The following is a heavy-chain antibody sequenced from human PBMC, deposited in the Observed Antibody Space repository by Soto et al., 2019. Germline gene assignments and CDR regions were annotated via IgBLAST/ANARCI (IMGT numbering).Heavy chain of an antibody. CDR2: ISSSSSYI. Sequence: GGSLRLSCADSGFTFSSYSMNWVRQAPGKGLEWVSSISSSSSYIYYADSVKGRFTISRDNTKNSLYLQMNSLRAEDTAVYYCARDPPQRWAFDIWGQGTMVTVS. CDR1: GFTFSSYS. D-gene: IGHD1-1*01. CDR3: ARDPPQRWAFDI. V-gene: IGHV3-21*01. J-gene: IGHJ3*02.